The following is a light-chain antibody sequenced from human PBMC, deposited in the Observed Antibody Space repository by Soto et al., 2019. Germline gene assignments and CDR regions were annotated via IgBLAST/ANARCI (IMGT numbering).Light chain of an antibody. CDR3: QQYNNWPIT. CDR2: GAS. J-gene: IGKJ5*01. V-gene: IGKV3-15*01. CDR1: QSVSSN. Sequence: EIVLTQSPATLSLSPGERATVSCRASQSVSSNLAWYQQKPGQAPRLLIYGASTRATGIPARFSGSGSGTEFTLTISSLQSEDFAVYYCQQYNNWPITFGQGTRLEI.